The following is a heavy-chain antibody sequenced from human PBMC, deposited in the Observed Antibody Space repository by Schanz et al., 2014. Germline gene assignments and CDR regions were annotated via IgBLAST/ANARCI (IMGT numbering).Heavy chain of an antibody. J-gene: IGHJ3*02. CDR1: GFTFSDFG. V-gene: IGHV3-33*01. CDR3: ARENLNWEAFDI. Sequence: QVQLVESGGAVVQPGGSLRLSCAATGFTFSDFGMHWVRQAPGKGLEWVAVIFYDGSNKYYADSVKGRFTISRDNAKNSLYLEMTSLRGEDTAVYYCARENLNWEAFDIWGQGTVVTVSS. D-gene: IGHD7-27*01. CDR2: IFYDGSNK.